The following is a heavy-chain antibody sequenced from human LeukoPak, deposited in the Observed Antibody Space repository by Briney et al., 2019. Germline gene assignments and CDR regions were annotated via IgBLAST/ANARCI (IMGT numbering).Heavy chain of an antibody. D-gene: IGHD3-9*01. CDR1: GYSISSGYY. J-gene: IGHJ6*04. Sequence: PSETLSLTCTVSGYSISSGYYWSWIRQPPGKGLEWIGYIYDGGTTNYNPSLKSRVTISIDTSKNQFSLELNSVTAADTAVYFCARGLRRYFDWLLPHMDVWGKGTTVTVSS. V-gene: IGHV4-61*01. CDR2: IYDGGTT. CDR3: ARGLRRYFDWLLPHMDV.